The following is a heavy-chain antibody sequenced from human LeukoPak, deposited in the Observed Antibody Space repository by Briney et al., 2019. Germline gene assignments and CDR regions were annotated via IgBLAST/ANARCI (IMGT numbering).Heavy chain of an antibody. V-gene: IGHV3-30-3*01. J-gene: IGHJ4*02. CDR2: ISYDGSNK. CDR3: ARDRDAVPEPLGLDY. D-gene: IGHD6-19*01. Sequence: GGSLRLSCAASGFTFSSYAMHWVRQAPGKGLEWVAVISYDGSNKYYADSVKGRFTISRDNSKNTLYLQMNSLRAEDTAVYYCARDRDAVPEPLGLDYWGQGTLVTVSS. CDR1: GFTFSSYA.